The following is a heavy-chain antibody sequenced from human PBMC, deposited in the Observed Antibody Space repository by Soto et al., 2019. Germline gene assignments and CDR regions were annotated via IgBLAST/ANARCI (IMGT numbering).Heavy chain of an antibody. CDR1: GFTVNNYA. CDR3: AKDLLGFDYDILTGYPNAFDY. V-gene: IGHV3-23*01. J-gene: IGHJ4*02. Sequence: GGSLRLSCAASGFTVNNYAMSWVRQAPGKGLEWVSAISGSGGSTYYADSVKGRFTISRDNSKNTLYLQMNSLRAEDTAVYYCAKDLLGFDYDILTGYPNAFDYWGQGTLVTVSS. D-gene: IGHD3-9*01. CDR2: ISGSGGST.